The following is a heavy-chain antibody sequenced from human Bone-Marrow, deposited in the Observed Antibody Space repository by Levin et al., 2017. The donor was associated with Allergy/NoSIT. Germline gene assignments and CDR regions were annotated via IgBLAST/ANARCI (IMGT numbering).Heavy chain of an antibody. J-gene: IGHJ5*02. D-gene: IGHD3-16*01. CDR2: INHSGST. V-gene: IGHV4-34*01. Sequence: PSETLSLTCAVYGGSFSGYYWSWIRQPPGKGLEWIGEINHSGSTNYNPSLKSRVTISVDTSKNQFSLKLSSVTAADTAVYYCARNGGVSPGGHWFDPWGQGTLVTVSS. CDR1: GGSFSGYY. CDR3: ARNGGVSPGGHWFDP.